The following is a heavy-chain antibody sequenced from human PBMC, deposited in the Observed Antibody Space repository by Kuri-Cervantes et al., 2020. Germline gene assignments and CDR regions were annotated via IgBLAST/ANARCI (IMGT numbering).Heavy chain of an antibody. Sequence: SVKVSCKAPGGTFSSYAISWVRQAPGQGLEWMGGIIPIFGTANYAQKFQGRVTITADESTSTAYMELSSLRSEDTAVYYCARSEGGYYAGVDYWGQGTLVTVSS. J-gene: IGHJ4*02. D-gene: IGHD3-22*01. CDR3: ARSEGGYYAGVDY. CDR2: IIPIFGTA. V-gene: IGHV1-69*13. CDR1: GGTFSSYA.